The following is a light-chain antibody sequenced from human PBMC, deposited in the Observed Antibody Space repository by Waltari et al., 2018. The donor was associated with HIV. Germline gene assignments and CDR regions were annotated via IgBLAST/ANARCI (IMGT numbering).Light chain of an antibody. J-gene: IGKJ3*01. CDR1: QSVSSN. V-gene: IGKV3-15*01. Sequence: EIVMTQSPATLSVSPGERATLSCRASQSVSSNLAWYQQKPGQAPRVRIYGASTRATGMPARFSGSGSGTEFTITISSLQSEDFAVYYCQQYNNWPPFTFGPGTKVDIK. CDR3: QQYNNWPPFT. CDR2: GAS.